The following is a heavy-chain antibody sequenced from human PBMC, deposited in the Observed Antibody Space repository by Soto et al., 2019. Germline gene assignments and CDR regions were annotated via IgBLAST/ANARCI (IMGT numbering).Heavy chain of an antibody. CDR1: GFTFSSFW. J-gene: IGHJ4*02. D-gene: IGHD3-16*01. CDR2: INSDGSST. Sequence: PGGSLRLSCAASGFTFSSFWMHWVRQAPGKGLVWVSRINSDGSSTTNADSVKGRFTISRDNAKNTLYLQMNSLRAEDTAVYYCAKDQGVTTFSWDYWGQGTLVTVSS. V-gene: IGHV3-74*03. CDR3: AKDQGVTTFSWDY.